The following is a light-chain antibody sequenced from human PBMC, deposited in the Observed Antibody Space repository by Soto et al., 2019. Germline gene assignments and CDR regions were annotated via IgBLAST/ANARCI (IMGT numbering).Light chain of an antibody. V-gene: IGKV3-20*01. Sequence: EIVLTQSPGTLSLSPGERATLSCRASQSVSSSYLAWYQQKPGQAPRLLIYGASSRSTGIPDRFSGSGSGTDFTLTISRLEPEDCAVYYCQQYGSSPLTFGPGTKVDIK. CDR1: QSVSSSY. J-gene: IGKJ3*01. CDR2: GAS. CDR3: QQYGSSPLT.